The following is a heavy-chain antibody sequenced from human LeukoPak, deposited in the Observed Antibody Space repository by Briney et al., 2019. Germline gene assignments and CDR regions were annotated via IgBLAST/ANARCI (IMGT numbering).Heavy chain of an antibody. CDR1: GFTFSSYA. CDR2: ISGSGGST. J-gene: IGHJ6*03. Sequence: GGSLRLSCAASGFTFSSYAMSWVRQAPGKGLEWVSAISGSGGSTYYADSVKGRFTISRDNSKNTLYLQMNSLRAEDTAVYYCAKVRGVTAMVSGYMDVWGKGTTVTVSS. CDR3: AKVRGVTAMVSGYMDV. D-gene: IGHD5-18*01. V-gene: IGHV3-23*01.